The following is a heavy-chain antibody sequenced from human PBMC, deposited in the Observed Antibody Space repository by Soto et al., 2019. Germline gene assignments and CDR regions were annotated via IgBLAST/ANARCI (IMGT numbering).Heavy chain of an antibody. D-gene: IGHD3-16*01. CDR1: GFTFSDYH. CDR3: ARGRESATFGDYGYFDY. Sequence: PGGSLRLSCAASGFTFSDYHMSWIRQAPGKGLEWVSYIYSSGTTVYYADSVKGRCTISRDNAKHSVYRQMNRLTVEDTALYYCARGRESATFGDYGYFDYWGQGTLVTVSS. CDR2: IYSSGTTV. J-gene: IGHJ4*02. V-gene: IGHV3-11*01.